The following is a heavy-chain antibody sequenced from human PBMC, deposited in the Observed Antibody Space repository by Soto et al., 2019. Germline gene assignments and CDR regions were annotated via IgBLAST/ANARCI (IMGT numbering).Heavy chain of an antibody. CDR2: VYYSGTT. CDR3: ARTTAVPNTLRSRYFFDY. D-gene: IGHD4-17*01. J-gene: IGHJ4*02. CDR1: GGSVSDKTYY. Sequence: SETLSLTCSVSGGSVSDKTYYWSWIRQPPGKRLEWIGYVYYSGTTNYNPPLKSRVTISVDLSKNRFSLRLSSVTTADTALYYCARTTAVPNTLRSRYFFDYWGQGTLVTVSS. V-gene: IGHV4-61*01.